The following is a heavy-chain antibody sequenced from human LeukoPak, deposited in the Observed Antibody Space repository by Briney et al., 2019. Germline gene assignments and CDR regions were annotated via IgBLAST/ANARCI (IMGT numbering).Heavy chain of an antibody. CDR2: IYTNGDT. CDR3: VYGDYPLTY. D-gene: IGHD4-17*01. CDR1: GLTVTNNY. V-gene: IGHV3-66*01. Sequence: GGSLRLSCAASGLTVTNNYWNWVRQPPGKGPEWISLIYTNGDTQYANSVKGRFTFSRDNSKNTLYLQMNSLRAEDTAIYYCVYGDYPLTYWGQGTPVSVSS. J-gene: IGHJ4*02.